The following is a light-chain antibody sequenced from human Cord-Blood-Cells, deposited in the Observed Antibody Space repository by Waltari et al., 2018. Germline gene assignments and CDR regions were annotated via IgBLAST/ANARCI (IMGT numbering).Light chain of an antibody. Sequence: QSALTQPASVSGSPGQSLTISCTGTSSVVGGYNYVPWYQQHPGKAPKLMIYEVSNRPSGVSNRFSGSKSGNTASLTISGLQAEDEADYYCSSYTSSSTLVFGTGTKVTVL. CDR3: SSYTSSSTLV. CDR2: EVS. CDR1: SSVVGGYNY. V-gene: IGLV2-14*01. J-gene: IGLJ1*01.